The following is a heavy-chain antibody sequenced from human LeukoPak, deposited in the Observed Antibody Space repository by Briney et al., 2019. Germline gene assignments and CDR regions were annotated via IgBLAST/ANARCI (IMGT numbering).Heavy chain of an antibody. V-gene: IGHV3-7*01. CDR1: GFTFSDYW. D-gene: IGHD5-24*01. CDR3: ANLWEMGY. J-gene: IGHJ4*02. CDR2: IKQDGSHS. Sequence: GGSLRLSCVASGFTFSDYWMAWVRQAPGKGLEWVANIKQDGSHSYYVDSVRGRFTISRDNAKSSLLLQMNSLRVEDTAVYYCANLWEMGYWGQGTLVTVSS.